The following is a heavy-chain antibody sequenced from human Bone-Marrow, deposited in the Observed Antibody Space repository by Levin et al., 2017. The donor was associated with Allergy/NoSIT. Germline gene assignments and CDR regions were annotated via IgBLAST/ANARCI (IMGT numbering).Heavy chain of an antibody. CDR3: ARDPAVTRDGYFDL. V-gene: IGHV1-2*02. CDR1: GFAFTDYY. Sequence: ASVKVSCKASGFAFTDYYMHWVRQAPGQGLEWLGWINPNNGATKYALKFQDRVTMTRNTSISTAYMEFRRLRSDDTAVFYCARDPAVTRDGYFDLWGRGTLVSVSS. J-gene: IGHJ2*01. D-gene: IGHD4-17*01. CDR2: INPNNGAT.